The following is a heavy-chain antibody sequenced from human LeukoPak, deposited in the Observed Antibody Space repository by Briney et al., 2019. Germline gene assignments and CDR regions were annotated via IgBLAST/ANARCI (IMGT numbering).Heavy chain of an antibody. D-gene: IGHD6-13*01. CDR2: ISAYNGNT. CDR1: GYTFTSYG. J-gene: IGHJ4*02. Sequence: ASVKVPCKASGYTFTSYGISWVRQAPGQGLEWMGWISAYNGNTNYAQKFQGRVTMTRDTSISTAYMELSRLRSDDTAVYYCARDQAAAGKGDYWGQGTLVTVSS. V-gene: IGHV1-18*01. CDR3: ARDQAAAGKGDY.